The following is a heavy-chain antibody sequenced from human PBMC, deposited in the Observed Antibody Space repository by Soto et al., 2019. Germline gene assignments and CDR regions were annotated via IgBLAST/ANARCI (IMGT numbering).Heavy chain of an antibody. CDR2: IYLEDAK. Sequence: QITLKESGPTLVKHTQTLTLTCTISGFSLSTSGGGVGWNRQTPGKALEWLALIYLEDAKRYSPALKSRLTLTKDTSKNQVVLTMTNMDPVDTPKYYCAHRQTGFGESCDFWGPGTLVTVAS. D-gene: IGHD3-10*01. CDR1: GFSLSTSGGG. CDR3: AHRQTGFGESCDF. V-gene: IGHV2-5*02. J-gene: IGHJ4*01.